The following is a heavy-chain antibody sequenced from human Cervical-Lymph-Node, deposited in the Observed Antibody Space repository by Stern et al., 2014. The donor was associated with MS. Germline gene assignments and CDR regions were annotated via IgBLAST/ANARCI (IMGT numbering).Heavy chain of an antibody. J-gene: IGHJ4*02. CDR3: AKHACTGAACPFDL. D-gene: IGHD2-8*02. CDR1: GDSISSYTHY. V-gene: IGHV4-39*01. Sequence: QVQLVQSGPGLVKPSETLSLTCAVSGDSISSYTHYWAWIRQPPGKGLEWIGSVYYSGATYYNPSLKSPVTISVDTSKNPFSLGLTPVTAADTAVYYCAKHACTGAACPFDLWGQGTLVTVSS. CDR2: VYYSGAT.